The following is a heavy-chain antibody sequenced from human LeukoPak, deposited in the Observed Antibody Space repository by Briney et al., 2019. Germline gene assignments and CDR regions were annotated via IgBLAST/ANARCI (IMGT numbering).Heavy chain of an antibody. CDR2: ISAKNGDT. D-gene: IGHD4-17*01. CDR1: GYTFVIYG. CDR3: ARAGGTVTTNFDN. J-gene: IGHJ4*02. Sequence: VASVKVSCKASGYTFVIYGISWVRQAPGQGLEWMGWISAKNGDTNYAQKFQGRVTMTTDTSTSTAYMDLRSLRSDDTAVYYCARAGGTVTTNFDNWGQGTLVTVSS. V-gene: IGHV1-18*01.